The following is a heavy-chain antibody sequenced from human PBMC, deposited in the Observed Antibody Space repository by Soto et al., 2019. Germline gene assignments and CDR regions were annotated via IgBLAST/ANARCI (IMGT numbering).Heavy chain of an antibody. V-gene: IGHV1-3*01. Sequence: QVQLVQSGAEVKKPGASVRVSCKTSGFILSTYAMHWVRQAPGQSPEWMGWIAAVNGKTEYSQKFQGRVTLTSDTSANTLYMDLTSLRSEDTAVYYCARGNTGYDYGVFEYWGQGTLVTVSS. CDR1: GFILSTYA. J-gene: IGHJ4*02. CDR3: ARGNTGYDYGVFEY. D-gene: IGHD5-12*01. CDR2: IAAVNGKT.